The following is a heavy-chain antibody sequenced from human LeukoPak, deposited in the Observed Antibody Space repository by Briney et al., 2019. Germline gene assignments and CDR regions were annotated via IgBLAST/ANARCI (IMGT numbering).Heavy chain of an antibody. CDR2: ISGDGGIT. Sequence: GGSLRLSCAASEFTFSTYAMSWVRQAPGKGLEWVSGISGDGGITYYADSVKGRFTISRDNSKNTLYLQMNSLRAEDTAVYYCAKDSSSWPVDNWFDPWGQGTLVTVSS. CDR3: AKDSSSWPVDNWFDP. V-gene: IGHV3-23*01. D-gene: IGHD6-13*01. J-gene: IGHJ5*02. CDR1: EFTFSTYA.